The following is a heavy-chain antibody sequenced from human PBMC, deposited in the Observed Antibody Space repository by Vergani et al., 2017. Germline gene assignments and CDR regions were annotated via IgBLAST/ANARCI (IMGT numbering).Heavy chain of an antibody. V-gene: IGHV3-9*01. Sequence: EVQLVESGGGLVQPGRSLRLSCAASGFTFDDYAMHWVRQAPGKGLEWVSGISWNSGSIGYADSVKGRFTISRDNAKNSLYLQMNSLRAEDTALYYCAKDIGSVGGREYSWYFDLWGRGTLVTVSS. CDR2: ISWNSGSI. CDR1: GFTFDDYA. J-gene: IGHJ2*01. CDR3: AKDIGSVGGREYSWYFDL. D-gene: IGHD6-6*01.